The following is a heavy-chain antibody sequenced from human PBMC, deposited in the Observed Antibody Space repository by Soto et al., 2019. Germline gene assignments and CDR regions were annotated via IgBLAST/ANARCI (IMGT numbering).Heavy chain of an antibody. J-gene: IGHJ4*01. CDR3: SRETLWFGESLKS. V-gene: IGHV3-74*01. Sequence: EVQLVESGGGSAQTGGSLRISCAASGFTFGSYWMDWVRQAPGKGLVWVSRINGDGSITTYADSVKGRFTISRDRVGNTLYLQMNNLRADDTAVYYCSRETLWFGESLKSWGRGTLVTVSS. D-gene: IGHD3-10*01. CDR2: INGDGSIT. CDR1: GFTFGSYW.